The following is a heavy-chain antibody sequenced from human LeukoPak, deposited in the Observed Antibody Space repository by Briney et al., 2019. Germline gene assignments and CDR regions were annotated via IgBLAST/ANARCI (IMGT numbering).Heavy chain of an antibody. D-gene: IGHD1-26*01. CDR2: IYYSGST. V-gene: IGHV4-31*03. Sequence: PSETLSLTCTVSGGSISSGGYYWGWIRQHPGKGLEWIGYIYYSGSTYYNPSLKSRVTISVDTSKNQFSLKLSSVTAADTAVYYCARDPEGGIGPYYYGMDVWGQGTTVTVSS. J-gene: IGHJ6*02. CDR1: GGSISSGGYY. CDR3: ARDPEGGIGPYYYGMDV.